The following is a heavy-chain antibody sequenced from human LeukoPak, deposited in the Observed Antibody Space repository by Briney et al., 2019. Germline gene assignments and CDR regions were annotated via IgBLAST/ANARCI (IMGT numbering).Heavy chain of an antibody. Sequence: KPSETLSLTCTVSGGSISSYYWSWIRQPPGKGLEWIGYIYYSGSTNYNPSLKSRVTISVDTSKNQFSLKLSSVTAADTAVYYCASYGGYSSSYFDYWGQGTLVTVSS. J-gene: IGHJ4*02. CDR3: ASYGGYSSSYFDY. D-gene: IGHD6-6*01. V-gene: IGHV4-59*01. CDR2: IYYSGST. CDR1: GGSISSYY.